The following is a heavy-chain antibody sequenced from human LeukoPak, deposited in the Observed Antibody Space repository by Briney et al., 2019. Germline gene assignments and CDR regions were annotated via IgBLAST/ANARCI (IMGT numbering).Heavy chain of an antibody. CDR2: IYTSGST. V-gene: IGHV4-61*02. CDR1: GGSISSGSYY. J-gene: IGHJ3*02. D-gene: IGHD3-22*01. CDR3: ARDYYDSSFGAFDI. Sequence: SQTLSLTCTVSGGSISSGSYYWSWIRQPAGKGLEWIGRIYTSGSTNYNPSLKSRVTISVDTSKNQFSLKLSSVTAADTAVYYCARDYYDSSFGAFDIWGQGTMVTVSP.